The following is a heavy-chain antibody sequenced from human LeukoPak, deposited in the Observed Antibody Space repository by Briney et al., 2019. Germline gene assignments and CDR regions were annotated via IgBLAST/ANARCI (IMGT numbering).Heavy chain of an antibody. CDR3: ARDQSGGWKGAFDI. J-gene: IGHJ3*02. D-gene: IGHD1-1*01. CDR1: GFTFSSYA. CDR2: ISYDGSNK. Sequence: RPGRSLRLSCAASGFTFSSYAMLWVRQAPGKGLEWVAVISYDGSNKYHADSVKGRFTISRDNSKNTLYLQMNGLRAEDTAVYYCARDQSGGWKGAFDIWGQGTMVTVSS. V-gene: IGHV3-30*01.